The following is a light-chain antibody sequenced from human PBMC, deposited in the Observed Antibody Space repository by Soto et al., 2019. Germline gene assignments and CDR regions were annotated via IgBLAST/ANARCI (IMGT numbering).Light chain of an antibody. Sequence: QSVLTQPPSASGSPGQSVTISCTGTSSDVGGYDYVSWYQQHPGKAPKLMIYDVNKRPSGVPDRFSGSKSGNTASLTVSGLQDEDEADYFCSSYAGNNNCVFGGGTKLTVL. CDR3: SSYAGNNNCV. V-gene: IGLV2-8*01. J-gene: IGLJ3*02. CDR1: SSDVGGYDY. CDR2: DVN.